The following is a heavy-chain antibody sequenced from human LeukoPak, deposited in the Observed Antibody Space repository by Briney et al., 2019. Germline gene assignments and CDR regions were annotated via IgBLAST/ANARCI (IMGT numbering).Heavy chain of an antibody. CDR1: GYTFPSYF. CDR3: ARQLGGKLGYSSENWFDP. CDR2: ISAYNGNT. D-gene: IGHD6-19*01. J-gene: IGHJ5*02. Sequence: ASVKVSCKASGYTFPSYFMHWVRQAPGQGLEWMGWISAYNGNTNYSQKLQGRVTMTTDTSTSTAYMELRSLRSDDTAVYYCARQLGGKLGYSSENWFDPWGQGTLVTVSS. V-gene: IGHV1-18*04.